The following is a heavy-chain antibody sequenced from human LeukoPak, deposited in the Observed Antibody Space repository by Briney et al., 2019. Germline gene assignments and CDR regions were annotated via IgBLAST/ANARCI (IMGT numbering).Heavy chain of an antibody. Sequence: GASVKVSCKASGGTFSSYTISWVRQAPGQGLEWMGRIIPILGIANYAQKFQGRVTITADKSTSTAYMELSSLRSEDTAVYYCARDRWYYDSSAPYYFDYWGQGTLVTVSS. CDR1: GGTFSSYT. D-gene: IGHD3-22*01. V-gene: IGHV1-69*04. CDR3: ARDRWYYDSSAPYYFDY. CDR2: IIPILGIA. J-gene: IGHJ4*02.